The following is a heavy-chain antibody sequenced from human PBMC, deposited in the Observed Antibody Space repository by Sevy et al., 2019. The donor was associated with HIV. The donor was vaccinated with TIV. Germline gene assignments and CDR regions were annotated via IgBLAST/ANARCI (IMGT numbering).Heavy chain of an antibody. CDR3: AREKVSGIAAPPGFDP. D-gene: IGHD6-13*01. V-gene: IGHV1-69*13. J-gene: IGHJ5*02. CDR1: GGTFSSYA. CDR2: IIPIFGTA. Sequence: ASVKVSCKASGGTFSSYASSWVRQAPGQGLEWMGGIIPIFGTANYAQKFQGRVTITADESTSTAYMGLSSLRSEDTAVYYCAREKVSGIAAPPGFDPWGQGTLVTVSS.